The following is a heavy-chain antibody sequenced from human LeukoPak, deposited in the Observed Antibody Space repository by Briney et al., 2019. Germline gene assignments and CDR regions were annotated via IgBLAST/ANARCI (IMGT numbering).Heavy chain of an antibody. J-gene: IGHJ5*02. V-gene: IGHV4-59*01. D-gene: IGHD3-3*01. Sequence: SETLSLTCTVSGGSISSYYWSWIRQPPGKGLEWIGYIYYSGSTNYNPSLKSRVTISVDTSKNQFSLKLSSVTAADTAVYYCARTNFRSRRWFDPWGQGTLVTVSS. CDR3: ARTNFRSRRWFDP. CDR1: GGSISSYY. CDR2: IYYSGST.